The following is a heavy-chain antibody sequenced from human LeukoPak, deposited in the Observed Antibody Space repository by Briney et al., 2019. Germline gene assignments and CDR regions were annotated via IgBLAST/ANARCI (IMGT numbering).Heavy chain of an antibody. D-gene: IGHD5-18*01. Sequence: GGSLRLSCAASGFTFSSYSMNWVRQAPGKGLEWVSGSSGSGGSTYYADSVKGRFTISRDNSKNTLYLQMNSLRAEDTAVYYCAKDHRIHPTLGYSYGLDYWGQGTLVTVSS. CDR3: AKDHRIHPTLGYSYGLDY. CDR2: SSGSGGST. V-gene: IGHV3-23*01. J-gene: IGHJ4*02. CDR1: GFTFSSYS.